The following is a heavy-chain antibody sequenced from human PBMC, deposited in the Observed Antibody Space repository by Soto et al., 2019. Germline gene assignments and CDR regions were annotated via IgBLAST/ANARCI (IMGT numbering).Heavy chain of an antibody. D-gene: IGHD2-21*02. CDR2: IYWDDDK. J-gene: IGHJ5*02. Sequence: QITLKESGPTLVKPTQTLTLTCTFSGFSLSTSGVGVGWIRQPPGKALEWLALIYWDDDKRYSPSLKNRLTITKDTSNDQVVLTMTNMDPVDTATYYCAHSRGGGNSAWSDPWGQGTLVTVSS. CDR3: AHSRGGGNSAWSDP. CDR1: GFSLSTSGVG. V-gene: IGHV2-5*02.